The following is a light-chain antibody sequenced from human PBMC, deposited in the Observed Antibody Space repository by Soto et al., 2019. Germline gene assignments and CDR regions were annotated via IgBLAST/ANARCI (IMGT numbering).Light chain of an antibody. CDR3: QQNYSNSVT. V-gene: IGKV1-39*01. CDR2: SAS. CDR1: QNIDKY. J-gene: IGKJ1*01. Sequence: DIRMTQSPASLSASVGDRVTVTCRASQNIDKYLHWYQQKPGKAPNLLIFSASILQSGVPSRFIGSGSGTEFTLTISGLQHEDFETYSCQQNYSNSVTLGQGTKVDIK.